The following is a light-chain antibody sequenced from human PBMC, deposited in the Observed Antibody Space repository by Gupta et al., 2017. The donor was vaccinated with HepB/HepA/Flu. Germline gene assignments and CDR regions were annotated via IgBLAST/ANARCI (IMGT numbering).Light chain of an antibody. Sequence: AIRMTQSPSSFSASTGDRVTITCRASQGISSYLAWYQQKPGKAPKLLIYAASTLQSGVPSRFSGSGSGTDFTLTISCLQSEDFATYYCQQHYSYPRTCGQGTKLEIK. V-gene: IGKV1-8*01. CDR1: QGISSY. CDR3: QQHYSYPRT. J-gene: IGKJ2*01. CDR2: AAS.